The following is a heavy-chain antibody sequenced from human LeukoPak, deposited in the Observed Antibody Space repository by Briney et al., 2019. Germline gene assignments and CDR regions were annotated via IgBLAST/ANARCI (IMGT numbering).Heavy chain of an antibody. CDR2: IYPGDSDT. V-gene: IGHV5-51*01. Sequence: GESLKISCKGSGYSFNSYWIGWVRQMPGKCLEWMGIIYPGDSDTRYSPSFQGQVTISADKSISTAYLQWSSLKASDTAMYYCARCPHDYGDYYFDYWGQGTLVTVSS. D-gene: IGHD4-17*01. CDR1: GYSFNSYW. J-gene: IGHJ4*02. CDR3: ARCPHDYGDYYFDY.